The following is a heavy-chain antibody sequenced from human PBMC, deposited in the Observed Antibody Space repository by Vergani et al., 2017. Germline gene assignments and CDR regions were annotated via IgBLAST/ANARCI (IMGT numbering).Heavy chain of an antibody. D-gene: IGHD1-1*01. V-gene: IGHV5-51*01. CDR2: ISPADSDT. CDR3: ARHISSTTGTTVAVGWFDP. CDR1: GYSFTDYW. Sequence: EVQLVQSGAEVKKPGESLKISCKGSGYSFTDYWIGWVRQMPGIGLEWMGIISPADSDTRYSPSFQGQVTISADKSIRTAYLQWSSLKASDTAMYYCARHISSTTGTTVAVGWFDPWGQGTLVTVSS. J-gene: IGHJ5*02.